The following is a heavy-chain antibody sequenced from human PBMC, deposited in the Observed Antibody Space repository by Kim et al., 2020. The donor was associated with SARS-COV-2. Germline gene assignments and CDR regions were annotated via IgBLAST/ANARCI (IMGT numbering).Heavy chain of an antibody. CDR1: GFTFSSYA. Sequence: GGSLRLSCAASGFTFSSYAMHWVRQAPGKGLEWVAVISYDGSNKYYADSVKGRFTISRDNSKNTLYLQMNSLRAEDTAVYYCHGMDVWGQGTTVTVSS. V-gene: IGHV3-30-3*01. CDR2: ISYDGSNK. J-gene: IGHJ6*02. CDR3: HGMDV.